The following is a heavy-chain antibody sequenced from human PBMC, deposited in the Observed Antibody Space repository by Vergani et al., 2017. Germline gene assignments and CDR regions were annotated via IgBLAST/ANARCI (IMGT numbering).Heavy chain of an antibody. CDR3: ARGAFIAAAGYYYYYGMDV. CDR2: IIPIFGTA. Sequence: QVQLVQSGAEVKKPGSSVKVSCKASGGTFSSYAISWVRQAPGQGLEWMGVIIPIFGTANYAQKFQGRVTITADESTSTAYMERSSLRSEDTAVYYCARGAFIAAAGYYYYYGMDVWGQGTTVTVSS. J-gene: IGHJ6*02. V-gene: IGHV1-69*01. CDR1: GGTFSSYA. D-gene: IGHD6-13*01.